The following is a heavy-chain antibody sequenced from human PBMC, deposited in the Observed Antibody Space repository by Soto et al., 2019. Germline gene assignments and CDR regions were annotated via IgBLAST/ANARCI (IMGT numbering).Heavy chain of an antibody. CDR1: GFSLTTSGLG. CDR3: AHRVLRTVFGLVTTTAIYFDF. V-gene: IGHV2-5*02. D-gene: IGHD3-3*01. J-gene: IGHJ4*02. Sequence: SGPTLVNPTQTLTLTFTFSGFSLTTSGLGVGWIRQSPGKAPEWLALIYWDDDKRYSPSLKSRLTITKDTSKNQVVLTMANLDPADTATYYCAHRVLRTVFGLVTTTAIYFDFWGQ. CDR2: IYWDDDK.